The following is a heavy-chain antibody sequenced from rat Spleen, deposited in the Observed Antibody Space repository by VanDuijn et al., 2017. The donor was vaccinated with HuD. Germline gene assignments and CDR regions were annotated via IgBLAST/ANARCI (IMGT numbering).Heavy chain of an antibody. CDR3: ATEATRVYFDY. J-gene: IGHJ3*01. D-gene: IGHD1-4*01. Sequence: EVQLVESGGGLVQPGRSLKLSCVASGFTFNNYWMTWIRQAPGKGLEWVATITHFGATSYYPDSVKGRFTISRDNAKSTLYLQMDSLRSEDTATYYCATEATRVYFDYWGQGTLVTVSP. CDR2: ITHFGATS. V-gene: IGHV5-31*01. CDR1: GFTFNNYW.